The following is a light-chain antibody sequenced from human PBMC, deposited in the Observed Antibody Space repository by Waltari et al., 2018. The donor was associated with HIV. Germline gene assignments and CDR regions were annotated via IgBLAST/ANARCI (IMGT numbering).Light chain of an antibody. Sequence: QSALTQPPSASGSPGQSVTLSCTGSNRDIGSYCYVSWYQLHPGKAPKLVISEVTKRPSGVSDRFSGSKSANTAFLTVSGLQAEDEADYYCSSFADRDGFYVLFGGGTRLTVL. J-gene: IGLJ2*01. CDR3: SSFADRDGFYVL. CDR1: NRDIGSYCY. V-gene: IGLV2-8*01. CDR2: EVT.